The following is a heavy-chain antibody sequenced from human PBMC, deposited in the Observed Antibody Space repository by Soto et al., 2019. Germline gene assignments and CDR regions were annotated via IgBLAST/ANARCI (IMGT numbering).Heavy chain of an antibody. V-gene: IGHV3-21*06. CDR3: ARESEDLTSNFDY. Sequence: LRLSCAASGFTFTRYSMNWVRQAPGKGPEWVSSISSTTHYIYYADSMRGRFTISRDNAKNAVYLEMNSLRAEDTAVYYCARESEDLTSNFDYWGQGTLVTVSS. CDR2: ISSTTHYI. CDR1: GFTFTRYS. J-gene: IGHJ4*02.